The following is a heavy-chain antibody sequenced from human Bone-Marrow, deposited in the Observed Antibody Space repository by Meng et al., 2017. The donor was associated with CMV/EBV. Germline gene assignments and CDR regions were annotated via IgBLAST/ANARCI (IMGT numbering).Heavy chain of an antibody. Sequence: GGSLRLSCAAFEFIVSQNYMSWVRQAPGKGPEWVSVIYGGRTTYYADSVKGRFTISRDDSRNTVFLQMNSLRVEDTAVYYCAGDVGLPNGINVWGQGTTVTVSS. J-gene: IGHJ6*02. D-gene: IGHD1-7*01. V-gene: IGHV3-53*01. CDR3: AGDVGLPNGINV. CDR2: IYGGRTT. CDR1: EFIVSQNY.